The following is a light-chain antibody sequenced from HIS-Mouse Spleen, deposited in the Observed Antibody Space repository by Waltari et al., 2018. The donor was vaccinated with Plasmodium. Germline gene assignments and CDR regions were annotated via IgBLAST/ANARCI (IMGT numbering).Light chain of an antibody. CDR2: KDS. CDR3: QSADSSGTPNWV. CDR1: ALPKQY. V-gene: IGLV3-25*03. Sequence: SYELTQPPSVSVSPGQTARITCSGDALPKQYAYWYQQKPGQAPVLGIYKDSERPSGIPERASGSSSGTTVTLTISGVQAEDEADYYCQSADSSGTPNWVFGGGTKLTVL. J-gene: IGLJ3*02.